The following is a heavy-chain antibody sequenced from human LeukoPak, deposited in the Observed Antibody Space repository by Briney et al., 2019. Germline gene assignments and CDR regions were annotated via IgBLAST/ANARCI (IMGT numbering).Heavy chain of an antibody. CDR3: TTRSPARYCSDGACCSSADY. CDR1: GFTFSSYA. D-gene: IGHD2-15*01. V-gene: IGHV3-15*07. CDR2: IRSKADGGTP. J-gene: IGHJ4*02. Sequence: GRSLRLSCAASGFTFSSYAMHWVRQAPGKGLEWVGHIRSKADGGTPDYIAPVKGRFTISRDDSKDTLYLQMNSLNTEDTAMYYCTTRSPARYCSDGACCSSADYWGQGTLVTVSS.